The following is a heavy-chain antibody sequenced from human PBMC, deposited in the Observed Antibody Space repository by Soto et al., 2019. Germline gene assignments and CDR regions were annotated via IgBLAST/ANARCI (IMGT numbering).Heavy chain of an antibody. D-gene: IGHD2-2*02. CDR3: AKDIGAGIIVVVPAAIRPYGMDV. J-gene: IGHJ6*02. CDR2: ISWNSGSI. CDR1: GFTFDDYA. V-gene: IGHV3-9*01. Sequence: GGSLRLSCAASGFTFDDYAMHWVRQAPGKGLEWVSGISWNSGSIGYADSVKGRFTISRDNAKNSLYLQMNSLRAEDTALYYCAKDIGAGIIVVVPAAIRPYGMDVWGQGTTVTVSS.